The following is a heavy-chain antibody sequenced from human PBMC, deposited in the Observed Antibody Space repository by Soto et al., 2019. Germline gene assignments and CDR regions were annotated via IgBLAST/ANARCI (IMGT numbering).Heavy chain of an antibody. V-gene: IGHV3-30*18. Sequence: GGSLRLSCAASGFTFSAYGMHWVRQAPGKGLEWVAVISNDGSYKYYADSVKGRFTISRDNSKNTLFLQMNSLSAEDTAVYYCAKAAAREFDYWGQGTLVTVSS. D-gene: IGHD6-6*01. CDR3: AKAAAREFDY. CDR2: ISNDGSYK. J-gene: IGHJ4*02. CDR1: GFTFSAYG.